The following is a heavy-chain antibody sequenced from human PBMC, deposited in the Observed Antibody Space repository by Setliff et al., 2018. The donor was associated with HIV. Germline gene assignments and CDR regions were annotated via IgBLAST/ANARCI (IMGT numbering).Heavy chain of an antibody. D-gene: IGHD3-22*01. Sequence: SGPTLVNPTQALTLTCTFSGFSLSSNGEAVGWIRQPPGGALEWLAIIYWDDFEHFNPSLQNRLIITKDASKNQAVLTMTNMDPADTATYYCAHRATDPVPYYDSSGYFDYWGQGTLVTVSS. CDR3: AHRATDPVPYYDSSGYFDY. CDR1: GFSLSSNGEA. V-gene: IGHV2-5*02. CDR2: IYWDDFE. J-gene: IGHJ4*02.